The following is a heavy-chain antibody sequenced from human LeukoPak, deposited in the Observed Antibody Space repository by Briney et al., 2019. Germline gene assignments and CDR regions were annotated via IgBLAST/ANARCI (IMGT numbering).Heavy chain of an antibody. V-gene: IGHV1-46*01. D-gene: IGHD2-2*01. CDR1: GYTFTSHY. CDR3: ARGSSSSRSWWFDP. J-gene: IGHJ5*02. Sequence: ASVKVSCKASGYTFTSHYMHWVRQAPGQGLEWMGVINANGGSTTYAQKFQGRATMTRDTSTSTVYMELTSLRSEDTAVYYCARGSSSSRSWWFDPWGQGTLVIVSS. CDR2: INANGGST.